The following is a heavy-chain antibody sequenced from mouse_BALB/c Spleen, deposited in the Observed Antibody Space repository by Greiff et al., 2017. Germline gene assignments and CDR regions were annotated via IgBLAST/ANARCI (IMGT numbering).Heavy chain of an antibody. V-gene: IGHV1-4*02. D-gene: IGHD4-1*01. Sequence: VQLQQSAAELARPGASVKMSCKASDYTFTSYTMHWVKQRPGQGLEWIGYINPSSGYTEYNQKFKDKTTLTADKSSSTAYMQLSSLTSEDSAVYYCARWEGAWFAYWGQGTLVTVSA. CDR2: INPSSGYT. J-gene: IGHJ3*01. CDR3: ARWEGAWFAY. CDR1: DYTFTSYT.